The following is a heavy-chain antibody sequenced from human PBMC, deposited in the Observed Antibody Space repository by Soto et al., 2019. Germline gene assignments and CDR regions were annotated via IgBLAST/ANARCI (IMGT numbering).Heavy chain of an antibody. D-gene: IGHD5-18*01. CDR3: VRAKGGYSYGTPFAY. CDR2: ISWNSGNI. CDR1: GFTFDDYA. Sequence: EVQLEESGGALVQPGRSLRLSCAASGFTFDDYAMYWVRQVLGKGLEWVSSISWNSGNIGYADSVNGRFTTSRDNAENSLCLQMNSLRPEDTAVYYGVRAKGGYSYGTPFAYWGQGTLVTVSS. J-gene: IGHJ4*02. V-gene: IGHV3-9*01.